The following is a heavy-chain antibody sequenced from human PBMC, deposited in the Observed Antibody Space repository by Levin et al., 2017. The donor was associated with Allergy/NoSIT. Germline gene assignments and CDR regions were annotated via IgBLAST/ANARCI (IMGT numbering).Heavy chain of an antibody. CDR3: ARVSGRGYSYDLNWFDP. J-gene: IGHJ5*02. CDR2: IYYSGST. CDR1: GGSISSGGYY. V-gene: IGHV4-31*03. Sequence: PSETLSLTCTVSGGSISSGGYYWSWIRQHPGKGLEWIGYIYYSGSTYYNPSLKSRVTISVDTSKNQFSLKLSSVTAADTAVYYCARVSGRGYSYDLNWFDPWGQGTLVTVSS. D-gene: IGHD5-18*01.